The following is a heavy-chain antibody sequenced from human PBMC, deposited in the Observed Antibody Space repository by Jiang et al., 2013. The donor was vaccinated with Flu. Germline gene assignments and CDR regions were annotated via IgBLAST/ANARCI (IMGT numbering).Heavy chain of an antibody. V-gene: IGHV1-18*01. D-gene: IGHD2-2*02. J-gene: IGHJ4*02. CDR2: ISAYNGNT. Sequence: SWVATGPGQGLSGWMISAYNGNTNYAQKLQGRVTMTTDTSTSTAYMELRSLRSDDTAVYYCATGYCSSTSCYTGGDFDYWGQGTLVTVSS. CDR3: ATGYCSSTSCYTGGDFDY.